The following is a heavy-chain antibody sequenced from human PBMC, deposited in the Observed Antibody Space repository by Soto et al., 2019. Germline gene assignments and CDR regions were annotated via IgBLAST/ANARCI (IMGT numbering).Heavy chain of an antibody. CDR1: GGTFSSYA. D-gene: IGHD6-6*01. CDR3: ARVSYDGTAARLIGMDV. CDR2: IIPIFGTA. J-gene: IGHJ6*02. V-gene: IGHV1-69*06. Sequence: QVQLVQSGAEVKKPGSSVKVSCKASGGTFSSYAISWVRQAPGQGLEWMGGIIPIFGTANYAQKFQGRVTITTNKYTGTAYMELGSLRSEDTAVYYCARVSYDGTAARLIGMDVWGQGTTVTVSS.